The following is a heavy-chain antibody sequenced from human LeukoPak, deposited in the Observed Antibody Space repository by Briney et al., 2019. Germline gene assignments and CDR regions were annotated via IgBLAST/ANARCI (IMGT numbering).Heavy chain of an antibody. CDR1: GYTFTSYD. Sequence: ASVNVSCKASGYTFTSYDINWVRQATGQGLEWMGWMNPNSGNTGYAQKFQGRVTMTRNTSISTAYMELSSLRSEDTAVYYCARGEVFGGSWSLSLYYYYGMDVWGQGTTVTVSS. CDR3: ARGEVFGGSWSLSLYYYYGMDV. V-gene: IGHV1-8*01. J-gene: IGHJ6*02. CDR2: MNPNSGNT. D-gene: IGHD2-15*01.